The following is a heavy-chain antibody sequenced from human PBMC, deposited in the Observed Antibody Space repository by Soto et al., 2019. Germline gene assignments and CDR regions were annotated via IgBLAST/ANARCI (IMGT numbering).Heavy chain of an antibody. Sequence: GCLRLCCAACGFTFSSYWMHWVRQAPGKGLVWVSRINSDGSSTSYADSVKGRFTISRDNAKNTLYLQMNSLRAEDTAVYYCARDHRPEYYDFWSGYSGGNYMDVWGKGTTVTVSS. J-gene: IGHJ6*03. V-gene: IGHV3-74*01. D-gene: IGHD3-3*01. CDR2: INSDGSST. CDR1: GFTFSSYW. CDR3: ARDHRPEYYDFWSGYSGGNYMDV.